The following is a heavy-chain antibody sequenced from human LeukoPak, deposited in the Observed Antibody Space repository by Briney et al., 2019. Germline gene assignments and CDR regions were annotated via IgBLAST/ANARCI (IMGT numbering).Heavy chain of an antibody. Sequence: SETLSLTCTVSGGSISSGSYYWSWIRQPAGKGLEWIGRIYTSGSTNYNPSLKSRVTISVDTSKNQFSLRLSSVTAADTAVYYCARVTGYMTEDYFDYWGQGTLITVSS. J-gene: IGHJ4*02. CDR3: ARVTGYMTEDYFDY. D-gene: IGHD6-13*01. V-gene: IGHV4-61*02. CDR2: IYTSGST. CDR1: GGSISSGSYY.